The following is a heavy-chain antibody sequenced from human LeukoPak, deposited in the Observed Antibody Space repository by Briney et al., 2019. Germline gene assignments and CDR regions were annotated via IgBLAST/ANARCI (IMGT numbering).Heavy chain of an antibody. CDR3: ARDEYIHGDLTNFDS. J-gene: IGHJ4*02. D-gene: IGHD4-17*01. Sequence: GGSLRLSCAASGFIFSTYGMHWVRQAPGKGLEWVSYISSSGSMISDADSVKGRFTISRDNAKKSLYLQMNSLRAEDTAVYYCARDEYIHGDLTNFDSWGQGTLVIVSS. CDR2: ISSSGSMI. CDR1: GFIFSTYG. V-gene: IGHV3-48*04.